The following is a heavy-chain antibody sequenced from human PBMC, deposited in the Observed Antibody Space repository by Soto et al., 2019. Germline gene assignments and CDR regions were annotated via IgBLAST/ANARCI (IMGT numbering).Heavy chain of an antibody. CDR1: GYTFTSYG. Sequence: QVQLVQSGAEVKKPGASVKVSCKASGYTFTSYGISWVRQAPGQGLEWMGWISAYNGNTHYAQKLQVRVTMTTDTSTSTXXXELXSLRSDDTAVYYXXREPNYFDYWGQGTLVTVSS. V-gene: IGHV1-18*01. CDR3: XREPNYFDY. J-gene: IGHJ4*02. CDR2: ISAYNGNT.